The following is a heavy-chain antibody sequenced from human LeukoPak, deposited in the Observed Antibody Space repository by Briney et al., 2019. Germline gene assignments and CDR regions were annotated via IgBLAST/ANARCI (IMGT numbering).Heavy chain of an antibody. V-gene: IGHV3-23*01. J-gene: IGHJ4*02. CDR1: GFTFSTYA. D-gene: IGHD5-12*01. CDR2: ISGNGDKT. CDR3: AKDHGWLSAA. Sequence: GGSLRLSCAASGFTFSTYAMTWVRQVPGKGLEWVSAISGNGDKTYYTNSVRGRFTISRDNSKNTLYLQMNSLRAEDTAVYYCAKDHGWLSAAWGQGTLVTVSS.